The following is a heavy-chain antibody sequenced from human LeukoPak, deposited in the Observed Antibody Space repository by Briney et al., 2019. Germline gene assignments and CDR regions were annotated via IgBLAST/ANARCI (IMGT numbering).Heavy chain of an antibody. D-gene: IGHD2-2*01. CDR3: AKGGRACSSTSCKDYYYYMDV. J-gene: IGHJ6*03. CDR2: ISGSGGST. CDR1: GFTFSSYA. Sequence: GGSLRLSCAASGFTFSSYAMSWVRQAPGKGLEWVSAISGSGGSTYYADSVKGRFTISRDNSKNTLYLQMNSLRAEDTAVYYCAKGGRACSSTSCKDYYYYMDVWGKGTTDTVSS. V-gene: IGHV3-23*01.